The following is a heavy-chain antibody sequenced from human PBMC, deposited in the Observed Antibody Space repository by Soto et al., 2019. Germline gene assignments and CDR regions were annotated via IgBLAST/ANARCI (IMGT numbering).Heavy chain of an antibody. CDR3: AKDIAVAPGGWFDP. J-gene: IGHJ5*02. CDR2: ISGSGGST. D-gene: IGHD6-19*01. CDR1: GFTFSSYA. Sequence: GGSLRLSCAASGFTFSSYAMSWVRQAPGKGLEWVSAISGSGGSTYYADSVKGRFTISRDNSKNTLYLQMNSLRAEDTAVYYCAKDIAVAPGGWFDPWGQGTLVTVLL. V-gene: IGHV3-23*01.